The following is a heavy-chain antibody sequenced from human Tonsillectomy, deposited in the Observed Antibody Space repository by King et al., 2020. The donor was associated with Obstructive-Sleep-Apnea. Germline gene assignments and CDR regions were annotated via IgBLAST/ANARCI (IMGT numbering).Heavy chain of an antibody. CDR2: IPYDGSNA. CDR3: AGDQGGSYTEGGSFDY. D-gene: IGHD1-26*01. Sequence: VQLVESGGGVVQPGGSLRLSCAASGFTFSTYAMHWVRQAPGKGLEWVAVIPYDGSNAYSADSVKGRFTISRDNSKNTLYLQMNSLRREDTAVYYCAGDQGGSYTEGGSFDYWGQGTLVTVSS. CDR1: GFTFSTYA. J-gene: IGHJ4*02. V-gene: IGHV3-30-3*01.